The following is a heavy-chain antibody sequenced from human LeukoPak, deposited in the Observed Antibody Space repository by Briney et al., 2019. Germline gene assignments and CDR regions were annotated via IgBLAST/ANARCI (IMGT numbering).Heavy chain of an antibody. V-gene: IGHV3-23*01. CDR2: ISGSGGST. J-gene: IGHJ4*02. CDR1: GFTFSSYA. Sequence: SGGSLSLSCAASGFTFSSYAMSWVRQAPGKGLEWVSAISGSGGSTYYADSVKGRFTISRDNSKNTLYPQMNSLRAEDTAVYYCAKDLADGSFDYWGQGTLVTVSS. D-gene: IGHD3-10*01. CDR3: AKDLADGSFDY.